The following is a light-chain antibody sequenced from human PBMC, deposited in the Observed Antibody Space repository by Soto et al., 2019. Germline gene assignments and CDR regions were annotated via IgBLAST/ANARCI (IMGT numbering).Light chain of an antibody. CDR3: QQSYSTLSIT. Sequence: DIQMSQFKYSLSASVGDRVDITGGASQSISSYLNWYQQKPGKAPKLLIYAASSLQSGVPSRFSGSGSGTDFTLTISCLQPEDFATYYCQQSYSTLSITFGQGTRLEIK. CDR2: AAS. J-gene: IGKJ5*01. V-gene: IGKV1-39*01. CDR1: QSISSY.